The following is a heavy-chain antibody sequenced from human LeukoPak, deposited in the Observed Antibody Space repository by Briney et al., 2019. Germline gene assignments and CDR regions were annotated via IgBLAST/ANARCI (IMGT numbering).Heavy chain of an antibody. V-gene: IGHV3-11*06. J-gene: IGHJ6*04. CDR3: ARIGNDILTGYLSYYYGMDV. Sequence: GGSLRLSCAASGFIFSDYYMSWIRQAPGKGLEWVSYISSSSSYTNYADSVKGRFTISRDNAKNSLYLQMNSLRAEDTAVYYCARIGNDILTGYLSYYYGMDVWGKGTTVTVSS. D-gene: IGHD3-9*01. CDR2: ISSSSSYT. CDR1: GFIFSDYY.